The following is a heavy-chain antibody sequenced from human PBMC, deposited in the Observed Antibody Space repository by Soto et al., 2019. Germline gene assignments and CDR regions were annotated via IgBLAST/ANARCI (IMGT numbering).Heavy chain of an antibody. J-gene: IGHJ4*02. CDR1: GFTVSSNY. CDR2: ISYDGSNK. CDR3: ARENGHCSSTTCQGSSRFAY. D-gene: IGHD2-2*01. V-gene: IGHV3-30-3*01. Sequence: GGSLRLSCAASGFTVSSNYMSWVRQAPGKGLEWVAVISYDGSNKFYADSVKGRFTISRDNSKNTLYLQINSLRPEDTAVYYCARENGHCSSTTCQGSSRFAYWGQGTLVTVSS.